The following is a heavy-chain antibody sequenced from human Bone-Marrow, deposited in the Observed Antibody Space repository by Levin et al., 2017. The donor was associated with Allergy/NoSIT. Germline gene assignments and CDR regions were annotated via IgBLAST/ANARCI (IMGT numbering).Heavy chain of an antibody. Sequence: SLKISCAASGFTFDDYAMHWVRQAPGKGLEWVSGISWNSGSIGYADSVKGRFTISRDNAKNSLYLQMNSLRAEDTALYYCAKDKTDILTGYIFDYWGQGTLVTVSS. V-gene: IGHV3-9*01. J-gene: IGHJ4*02. CDR1: GFTFDDYA. D-gene: IGHD3-9*01. CDR3: AKDKTDILTGYIFDY. CDR2: ISWNSGSI.